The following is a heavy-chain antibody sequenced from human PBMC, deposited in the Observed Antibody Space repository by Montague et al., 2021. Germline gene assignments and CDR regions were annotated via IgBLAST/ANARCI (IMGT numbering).Heavy chain of an antibody. V-gene: IGHV4-59*01. J-gene: IGHJ4*02. Sequence: ETLSLTCTVSGGAISSFYWHWIRHSPGKGLEWIGEIYYNGNTKYDPSLKSRVTMSVDTSKNQFSLRLSSVTVADTAVYYCAREWGAFDSWGQGTLVTVSS. CDR3: AREWGAFDS. CDR1: GGAISSFY. CDR2: IYYNGNT. D-gene: IGHD3-16*01.